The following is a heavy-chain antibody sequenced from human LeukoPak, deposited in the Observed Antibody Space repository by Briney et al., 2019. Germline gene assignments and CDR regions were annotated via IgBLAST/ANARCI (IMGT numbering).Heavy chain of an antibody. CDR1: GFTFSTYA. Sequence: GGSLRLSCAASGFTFSTYAMSWVRQAPGEGLEWVSVISGSGGSTYYVDSVKGRFTISRDNSKNTLYLQMNSLRAEDTAVYYCAKGTTTLVVTKIDYWGQGTLVTVSS. CDR2: ISGSGGST. J-gene: IGHJ4*02. V-gene: IGHV3-23*01. CDR3: AKGTTTLVVTKIDY. D-gene: IGHD4-23*01.